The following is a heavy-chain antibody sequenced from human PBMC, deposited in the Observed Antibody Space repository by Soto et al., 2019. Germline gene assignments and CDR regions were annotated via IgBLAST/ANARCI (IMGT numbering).Heavy chain of an antibody. D-gene: IGHD1-20*01. J-gene: IGHJ4*02. V-gene: IGHV4-39*07. Sequence: SETLSLTCTVSGDSISTNSYSWGWIRQPPGQGLEWIGLFYYSGSTHYNPSLKSRLTVSVDTSKNQFSLKLSSVTAADTAVYYCARGGYNWNDVTDYWGQGTLVTVPQ. CDR2: FYYSGST. CDR1: GDSISTNSYS. CDR3: ARGGYNWNDVTDY.